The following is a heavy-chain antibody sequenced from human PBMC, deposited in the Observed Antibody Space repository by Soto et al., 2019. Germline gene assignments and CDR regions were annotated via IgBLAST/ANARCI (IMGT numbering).Heavy chain of an antibody. V-gene: IGHV3-48*02. CDR1: GFTFSSYS. CDR3: ARDNGMAGSFDP. D-gene: IGHD2-8*01. Sequence: EVHLVESGGGLVQPGGSLRLSCAASGFTFSSYSMNWVRQAPGKGLEWVSYISFSSSTIFYADSVRGRFTISRDNAKNSLYLQMNTPRDEDTAVYYCARDNGMAGSFDPWGQGTLVTVSS. J-gene: IGHJ5*02. CDR2: ISFSSSTI.